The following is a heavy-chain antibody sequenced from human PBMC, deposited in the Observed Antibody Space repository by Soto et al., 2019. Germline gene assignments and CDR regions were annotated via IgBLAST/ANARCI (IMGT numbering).Heavy chain of an antibody. CDR3: ARARYSYGYSVDAFDI. CDR1: GGSISSGGYY. V-gene: IGHV4-31*03. D-gene: IGHD5-18*01. CDR2: IYYSGST. J-gene: IGHJ3*02. Sequence: PSETLSLTCTVSGGSISSGGYYWSWIRQHPGKGLEWIGYIYYSGSTYYNPSLKSRVTISVDTSKNQFSLKLSSVTAADTVVYYCARARYSYGYSVDAFDIWGQGTMVTVSS.